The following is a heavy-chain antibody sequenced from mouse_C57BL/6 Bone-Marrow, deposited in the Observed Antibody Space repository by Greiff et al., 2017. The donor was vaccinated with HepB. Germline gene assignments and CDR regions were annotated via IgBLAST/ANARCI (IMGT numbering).Heavy chain of an antibody. V-gene: IGHV7-1*01. CDR1: GFTFSDFY. D-gene: IGHD1-1*01. J-gene: IGHJ1*03. CDR3: ARDAKYYGSSYVRPWYFDV. Sequence: EVKLVESGGGLVQSGRSLRLSCATSGFTFSDFYMEWVRQAPGKGLEWIAASRNKANDYTTEYSASVKGRFIVSRDTSQSILYLQMNALRAEDTAIYYCARDAKYYGSSYVRPWYFDVWGTGTTVTVSS. CDR2: SRNKANDYTT.